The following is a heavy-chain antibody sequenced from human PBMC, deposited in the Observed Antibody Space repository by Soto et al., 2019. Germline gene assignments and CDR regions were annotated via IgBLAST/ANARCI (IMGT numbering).Heavy chain of an antibody. CDR1: GFTFRNAW. Sequence: GSLRLSCAVSGFTFRNAWMSWVRQAPGRGLEWVGRIKSKADGGTTDYAAPVQGRFSISRDDSKDTLYLQMNSLKTEDTAVYYCLLNYYDTSGSYAYYFDYWGQGTLVTVSS. CDR3: LLNYYDTSGSYAYYFDY. D-gene: IGHD3-22*01. V-gene: IGHV3-15*01. J-gene: IGHJ4*02. CDR2: IKSKADGGTT.